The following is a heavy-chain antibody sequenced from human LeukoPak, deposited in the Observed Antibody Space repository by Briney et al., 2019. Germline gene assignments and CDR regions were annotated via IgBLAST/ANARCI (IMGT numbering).Heavy chain of an antibody. CDR1: GFLLRPSGVG. J-gene: IGHJ1*01. CDR2: IYWDDDK. D-gene: IGHD3-10*01. Sequence: SGPTLVNLSKTLTLTCNYSGFLLRPSGVGVGWIRQPPGKPLEWLALIYWDDDKRYSPSLKSRLTITKDTSKNQVVLTMTNMDPVDTATYYCAHARHYYYGSGSFPEYFQHWGQGTLVTVSS. V-gene: IGHV2-5*02. CDR3: AHARHYYYGSGSFPEYFQH.